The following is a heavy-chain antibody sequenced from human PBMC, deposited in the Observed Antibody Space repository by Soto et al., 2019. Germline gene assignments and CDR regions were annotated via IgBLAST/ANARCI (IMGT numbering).Heavy chain of an antibody. CDR1: GGSFSGYY. D-gene: IGHD3-16*01. CDR2: INHSGST. V-gene: IGHV4-34*01. CDR3: ARGWGAHRYYYGMDA. J-gene: IGHJ6*02. Sequence: SETLSLTCAVYGGSFSGYYWSWIRQPPGKGLEWIGEINHSGSTNYNPSLKSRVTISVDTSKNQFSLKLSSVTAADTAVYYCARGWGAHRYYYGMDAWGQGTTVTVSS.